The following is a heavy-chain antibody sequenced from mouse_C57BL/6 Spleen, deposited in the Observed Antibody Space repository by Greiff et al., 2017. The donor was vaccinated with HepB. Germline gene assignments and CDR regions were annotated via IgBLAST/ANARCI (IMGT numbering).Heavy chain of an antibody. CDR3: ARQGYYGSSYLDY. J-gene: IGHJ2*01. D-gene: IGHD1-1*01. CDR1: GYTFTSYW. V-gene: IGHV1-50*01. CDR2: IDPSDSYT. Sequence: QVHVKQPGAELVKPGASVKLSCKASGYTFTSYWMQWVKQRPGQGLEWIGEIDPSDSYTNYNQKFKGKATLTVDTSSSTAYMQLSSLTSEDSAVYYCARQGYYGSSYLDYWGQGTTLTVSS.